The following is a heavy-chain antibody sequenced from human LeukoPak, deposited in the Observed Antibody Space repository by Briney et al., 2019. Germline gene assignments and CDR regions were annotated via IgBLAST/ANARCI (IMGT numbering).Heavy chain of an antibody. V-gene: IGHV4-59*08. CDR1: GDSMSDYF. CDR3: ARQNLNYFIDY. J-gene: IGHJ4*02. CDR2: AADSGST. Sequence: SETLSLTCTVSGDSMSDYFWTWIRQPPGKGLEWIGYAADSGSTYYNPSLKSRVTISVDTSKNQFSLKLSSVTAADTAVYYCARQNLNYFIDYWGQGTLVTVSS. D-gene: IGHD4-11*01.